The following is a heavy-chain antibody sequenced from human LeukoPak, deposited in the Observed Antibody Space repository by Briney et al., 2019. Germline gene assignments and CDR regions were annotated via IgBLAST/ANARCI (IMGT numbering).Heavy chain of an antibody. CDR3: ARLTADSRHYYYYMDV. V-gene: IGHV4-4*09. D-gene: IGHD3-22*01. Sequence: SETLSLTCTVSGGSISSYYWSWIRQPPGKGLEWIGYIYTSGSTNYNPSLKSRVTISVDTSKNQFSLKLSSVTAADTAVYYCARLTADSRHYYYYMDVWGKGTTVTVSS. CDR2: IYTSGST. CDR1: GGSISSYY. J-gene: IGHJ6*03.